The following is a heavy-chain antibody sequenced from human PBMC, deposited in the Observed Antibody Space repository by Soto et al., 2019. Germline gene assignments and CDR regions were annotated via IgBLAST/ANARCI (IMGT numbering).Heavy chain of an antibody. V-gene: IGHV3-30*18. D-gene: IGHD1-26*01. Sequence: LRLSCAASGFTFKSFAMHWVRQAPGKGLEWVAFISDDGSNQYFADSVTGRCTISRDNSENTVSLQIDSLRPGDTAVYYCAKDLYSGSYSSYYFHHWGQGILVTVYS. CDR3: AKDLYSGSYSSYYFHH. CDR2: ISDDGSNQ. CDR1: GFTFKSFA. J-gene: IGHJ4*02.